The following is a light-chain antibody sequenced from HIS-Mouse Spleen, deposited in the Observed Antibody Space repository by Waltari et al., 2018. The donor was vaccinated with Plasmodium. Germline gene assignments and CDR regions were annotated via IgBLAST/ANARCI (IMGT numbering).Light chain of an antibody. CDR2: EDS. J-gene: IGLJ3*02. CDR3: YSTDSSGNHRV. V-gene: IGLV3-10*01. Sequence: SYELTQPPSVSVSPGQTARITCSGDALPKKYAYWYQQKSGNAPVLVIYEDSKRTSGIPERFSGSSSGTMATLTISGAQVEDEADYYCYSTDSSGNHRVFGGGTKLTVL. CDR1: ALPKKY.